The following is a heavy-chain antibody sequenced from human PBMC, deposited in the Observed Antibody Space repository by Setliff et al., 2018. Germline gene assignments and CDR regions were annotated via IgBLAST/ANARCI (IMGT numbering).Heavy chain of an antibody. D-gene: IGHD6-13*01. Sequence: PSETLSLTCAVYGDSFSGYFRTWIRQPPGKGLEWIGDIDQSGSTNYNPSLKSRLTISVGTSKNQFSLSLSSVTAADTAVYYCAGGAFGSRWYVRPWFDPWGQGTLVTVSS. CDR2: IDQSGST. J-gene: IGHJ5*02. CDR1: GDSFSGYF. V-gene: IGHV4-34*01. CDR3: AGGAFGSRWYVRPWFDP.